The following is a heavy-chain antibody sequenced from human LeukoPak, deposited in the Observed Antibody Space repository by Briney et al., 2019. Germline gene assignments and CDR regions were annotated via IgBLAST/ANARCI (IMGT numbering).Heavy chain of an antibody. Sequence: SETLSLTCTVSGGSISSSPYYWGWIRQPPGKGLGWIGEINHSGSTNYNPSLKSRVTISVDTSKNQFSLKLSSVTAADTAVYYCARRIAVAGRSAYFQHWGQGTLVTVSS. CDR2: INHSGST. CDR1: GGSISSSPYY. CDR3: ARRIAVAGRSAYFQH. J-gene: IGHJ1*01. V-gene: IGHV4-39*07. D-gene: IGHD6-19*01.